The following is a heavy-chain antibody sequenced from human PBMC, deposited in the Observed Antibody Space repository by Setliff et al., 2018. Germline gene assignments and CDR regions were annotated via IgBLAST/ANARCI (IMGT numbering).Heavy chain of an antibody. J-gene: IGHJ5*02. CDR1: GGSFSGYY. CDR2: ISHSGNT. V-gene: IGHV4-34*01. D-gene: IGHD2-8*02. CDR3: VRALLWSGEGRFDP. Sequence: SETLSLTCAVYGGSFSGYYWSWIRQSPEKGLEWIGEISHSGNTNYNPSLYSRLIISVDTSRNQFSLKLTSVTAADTAVYYCVRALLWSGEGRFDPWGQGTLVTVSS.